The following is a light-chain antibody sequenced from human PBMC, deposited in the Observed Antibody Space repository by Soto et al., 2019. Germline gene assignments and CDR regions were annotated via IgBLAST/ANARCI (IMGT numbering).Light chain of an antibody. CDR1: RCGVGSHNL. V-gene: IGLV2-23*02. Sequence: SLLTQPASLSGSPGQSITISCPGNRCGVGSHNLVSWYQQDPGKAPKLMIYDVSKRPSGVSNRFSGSKSGNTASLTISGLQAEDEADYYCCSYAGSSTVVFGGGTKVTVL. CDR2: DVS. J-gene: IGLJ2*01. CDR3: CSYAGSSTVV.